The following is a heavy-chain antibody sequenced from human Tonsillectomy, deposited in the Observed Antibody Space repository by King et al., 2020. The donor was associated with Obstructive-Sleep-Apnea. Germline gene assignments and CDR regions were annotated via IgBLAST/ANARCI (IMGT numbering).Heavy chain of an antibody. CDR2: IDWDDDK. CDR3: ARIRSGSSSLYFDY. Sequence: VTLKESGPALVKPTQTLTLTCTFSGFSLSTSGMCVSWIRQPPGKAREWLALIDWDDDKYYSTSLKTRLTISKDTSKNQVVLTMTNIDPVDTSTYYCARIRSGSSSLYFDYWGQGTLVTVSS. J-gene: IGHJ4*02. D-gene: IGHD6-19*01. CDR1: GFSLSTSGMC. V-gene: IGHV2-70*01.